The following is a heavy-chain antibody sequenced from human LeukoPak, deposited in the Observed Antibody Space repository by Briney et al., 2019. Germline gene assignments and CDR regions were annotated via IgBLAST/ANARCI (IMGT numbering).Heavy chain of an antibody. D-gene: IGHD2-8*01. CDR1: GGSISNTNR. Sequence: PSGTLSLTCGVSGGSISNTNRWRWVRQPPGQGLEWIGEISLTGLTHYNPSLESRVTVSLDKSKNQLSLNLTSVTAADTAVYYCSRENGAFSPFGYWGQGTLVTVSS. CDR2: ISLTGLT. V-gene: IGHV4-4*02. CDR3: SRENGAFSPFGY. J-gene: IGHJ4*02.